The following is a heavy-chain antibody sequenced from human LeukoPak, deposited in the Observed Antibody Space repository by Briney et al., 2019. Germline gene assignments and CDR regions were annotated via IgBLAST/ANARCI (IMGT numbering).Heavy chain of an antibody. CDR1: GFTFSSYG. J-gene: IGHJ5*02. CDR3: AKDRYSSSWYRIGSLGNWFDP. V-gene: IGHV3-30*02. D-gene: IGHD6-13*01. CDR2: IRYDGSNK. Sequence: GGSLRLSCAASGFTFSSYGMHWVRQAPGKGLEWVAFIRYDGSNKYYADSVKGRFTISRDNSKNTLYLQMNSLRAEDTAVYYCAKDRYSSSWYRIGSLGNWFDPWGQGTLVTVSS.